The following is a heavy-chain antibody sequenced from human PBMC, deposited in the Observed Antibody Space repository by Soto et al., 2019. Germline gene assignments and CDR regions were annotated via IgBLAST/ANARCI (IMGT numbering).Heavy chain of an antibody. V-gene: IGHV1-69*12. D-gene: IGHD2-2*02. Sequence: QVQLVQSGAEVKKPGSSVKVSCKASGGTFSSYAISWVRQAPGQGLEWMGGIIPIFGTANYAQKFQGRVTITADESTSTAYMELSRLRSEDTAVYYCAREGRDIVLVPAAIHYYYYYGMDVWGQGTTVTVSS. CDR2: IIPIFGTA. J-gene: IGHJ6*02. CDR1: GGTFSSYA. CDR3: AREGRDIVLVPAAIHYYYYYGMDV.